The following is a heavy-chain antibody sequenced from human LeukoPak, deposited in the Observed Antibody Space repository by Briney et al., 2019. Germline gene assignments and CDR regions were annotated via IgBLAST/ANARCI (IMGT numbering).Heavy chain of an antibody. V-gene: IGHV1-2*02. CDR3: ARGPRNDP. J-gene: IGHJ5*02. Sequence: ASVKVSCKASGGTFSSYAISWVRQAPGQGLEWMGWINPNSGGTNYAQKFQGRVTMTRDTSISTAYMELSGLRSDDTAVYFCARGPRNDPWGQGTLVTVSS. CDR2: INPNSGGT. D-gene: IGHD1-14*01. CDR1: GGTFSSYA.